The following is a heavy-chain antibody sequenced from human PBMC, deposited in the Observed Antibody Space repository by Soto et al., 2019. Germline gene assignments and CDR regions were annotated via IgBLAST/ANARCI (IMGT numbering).Heavy chain of an antibody. CDR3: TSQKRDPITHYFYGMDV. CDR1: GFTLSDHY. D-gene: IGHD2-21*02. Sequence: HPGGSLRLSCAGSGFTLSDHYIDWVRQAPGKGLEWVGRSRDKAQGYSTAYAASVKGRFTTSRDDSKSIAYLQMNSLKTEDTAVYYCTSQKRDPITHYFYGMDVWGQGTTVTVSS. V-gene: IGHV3-72*01. J-gene: IGHJ6*02. CDR2: SRDKAQGYST.